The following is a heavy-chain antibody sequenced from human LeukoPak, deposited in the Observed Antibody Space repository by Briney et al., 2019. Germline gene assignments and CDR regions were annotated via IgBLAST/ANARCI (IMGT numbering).Heavy chain of an antibody. V-gene: IGHV3-23*01. Sequence: GGSLRLSCAASGFTFSSSAMSWVRQAPGKGLEWVSAISNNGGYTYYADSVQGRFTISRDNSKNMLYLQMNSLRAEDTAMYYCARDREGWTDRGYFDLWGRGTVVTVAS. J-gene: IGHJ4*02. D-gene: IGHD3-9*01. CDR1: GFTFSSSA. CDR2: ISNNGGYT. CDR3: ARDREGWTDRGYFDL.